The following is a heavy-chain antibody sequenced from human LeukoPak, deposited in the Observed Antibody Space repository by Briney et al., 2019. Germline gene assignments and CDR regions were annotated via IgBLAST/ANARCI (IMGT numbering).Heavy chain of an antibody. CDR3: AREIGHFSGSPPLDY. CDR1: GFTFSSYG. J-gene: IGHJ4*02. CDR2: IWYDGSNK. V-gene: IGHV3-33*01. Sequence: GGSLRLSCAASGFTFSSYGMHWVRPAPGKGLEWVAVIWYDGSNKYYADSVKGRFTISRDNSKNTLYLQMNSLRAEDTAVYYCAREIGHFSGSPPLDYWGQGTLVTVSS. D-gene: IGHD1-26*01.